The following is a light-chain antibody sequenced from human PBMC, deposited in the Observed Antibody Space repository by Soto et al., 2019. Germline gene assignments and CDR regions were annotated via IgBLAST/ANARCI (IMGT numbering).Light chain of an antibody. V-gene: IGKV1-6*01. Sequence: AIQMPQSPSSLSASVVDRVTISCRASQGIGNALGWYQQKPVKAPKFLIDGASNLQSGVPPRFSGSGSGTDFTLAISSLQSEDSATYYCLQDINYPWTFGQGTEVDIK. CDR2: GAS. CDR1: QGIGNA. J-gene: IGKJ1*01. CDR3: LQDINYPWT.